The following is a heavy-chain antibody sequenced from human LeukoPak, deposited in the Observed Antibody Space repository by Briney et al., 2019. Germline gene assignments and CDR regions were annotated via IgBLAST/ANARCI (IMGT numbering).Heavy chain of an antibody. CDR1: GGSIISYY. D-gene: IGHD1-26*01. CDR3: ARHLCSGSAYGMDV. V-gene: IGHV4-59*08. CDR2: IYYSGST. Sequence: PSETLSLTCTVSGGSIISYYWSWIRQPPGKGLEWIGYIYYSGSTNYNPSLKSRVTISVDTSKNQFSLKLSSVTAADTAVYYCARHLCSGSAYGMDVWGQGSTVTVSS. J-gene: IGHJ6*02.